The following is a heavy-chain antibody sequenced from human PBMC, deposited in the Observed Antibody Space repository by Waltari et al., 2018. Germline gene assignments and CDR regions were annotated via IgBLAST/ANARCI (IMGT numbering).Heavy chain of an antibody. CDR3: ARDLVATPP. V-gene: IGHV3-7*01. CDR2: IQQNGSEK. Sequence: EVQLVESGGDLVQPGGSLRLSCAASGFSFSRYWMTWVRPTPGKGLEWVGNIQQNGSEKWYADSVKGRFTISRDNAMNLVYLQMNSLRVEDTAVYYCARDLVATPPWGQGTLVTVSS. D-gene: IGHD2-21*02. CDR1: GFSFSRYW. J-gene: IGHJ5*02.